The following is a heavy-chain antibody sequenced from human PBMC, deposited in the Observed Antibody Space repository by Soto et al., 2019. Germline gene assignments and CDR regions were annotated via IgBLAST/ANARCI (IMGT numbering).Heavy chain of an antibody. V-gene: IGHV4-34*01. CDR1: GGSFSGYY. CDR3: TRVGGYYGDYPNFDY. Sequence: PSETLSLTCAVYGGSFSGYYWSWIRQPPGKGLEWIGEINHSGSTNYNPSLKSRVTISVDTSKNQFSLKLSSVTAADTAVYYCTRVGGYYGDYPNFDYWGQGALVTVSS. CDR2: INHSGST. D-gene: IGHD4-17*01. J-gene: IGHJ4*02.